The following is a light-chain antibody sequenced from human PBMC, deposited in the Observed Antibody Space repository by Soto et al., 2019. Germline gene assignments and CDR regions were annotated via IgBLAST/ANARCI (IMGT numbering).Light chain of an antibody. V-gene: IGKV3-15*01. CDR2: GAS. CDR3: QQYNNWPPYT. Sequence: EIVMSQPPATLSVSSRERATLSCRASLSVSSNLTWYQQKPGQAPRLLIYGASTRATGIPARFSGSGSGTEFTLTISCLQSEEFAVYYCQQYNNWPPYTFGQGTQREIK. J-gene: IGKJ2*01. CDR1: LSVSSN.